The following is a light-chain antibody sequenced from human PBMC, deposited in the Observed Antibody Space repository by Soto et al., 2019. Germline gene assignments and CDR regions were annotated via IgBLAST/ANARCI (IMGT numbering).Light chain of an antibody. CDR3: TSYAGGNYWL. CDR1: SGDIGTYKY. Sequence: QSALTQPPSASGSLGQSVTMSCTGTSGDIGTYKYVSWYQHLPGQAPKLIIYDVTDRPSGVPDRFSGSKSGNTASLTVSGLQTDDEADYYCTSYAGGNYWLFGGGTKLTVL. CDR2: DVT. J-gene: IGLJ2*01. V-gene: IGLV2-8*01.